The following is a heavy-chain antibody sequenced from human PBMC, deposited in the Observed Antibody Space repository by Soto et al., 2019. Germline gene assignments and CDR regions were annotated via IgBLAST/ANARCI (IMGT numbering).Heavy chain of an antibody. CDR1: GGSFSGYY. V-gene: IGHV4-34*01. J-gene: IGHJ2*01. Sequence: QVQLQQWGAGLLKPSETPSLTCAVYGGSFSGYYWSWIRQPPGKGLEWIGEINHSGSTNYNPSLKSRVTISVDTSKNQFSLKLSSVTAADTAVYYCARGGYFDLWGRGTLVTVSS. CDR3: ARGGYFDL. CDR2: INHSGST.